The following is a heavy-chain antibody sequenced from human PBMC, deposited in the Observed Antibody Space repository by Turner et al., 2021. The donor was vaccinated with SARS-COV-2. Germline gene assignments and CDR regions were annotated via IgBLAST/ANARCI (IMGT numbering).Heavy chain of an antibody. Sequence: QVQLQESGPGLVKPSETLSLTRTVSGGPFSSYYWSWIRQPPGKGLEWIGYIYYSGSTNYNPSLKSRVSISVDTSKNQFSLKLTSVTAADTAVYYCARGRGGGGSSNNWFDPWGQGTLVIVSS. CDR1: GGPFSSYY. V-gene: IGHV4-59*01. D-gene: IGHD2-15*01. CDR3: ARGRGGGGSSNNWFDP. CDR2: IYYSGST. J-gene: IGHJ5*02.